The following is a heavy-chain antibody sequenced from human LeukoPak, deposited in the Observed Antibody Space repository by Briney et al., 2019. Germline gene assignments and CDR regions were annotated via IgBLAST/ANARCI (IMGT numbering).Heavy chain of an antibody. Sequence: VASVKVSCKASGGTFSSYAISWVRQAPGQGLEWMGGIIPIFGTANYAQKFQGRVTITADESTSTAYMELSSLRSEDTAVYYCARVGGGRIGNAFDIWGQGTMVTVSS. J-gene: IGHJ3*02. CDR1: GGTFSSYA. V-gene: IGHV1-69*13. D-gene: IGHD1-14*01. CDR3: ARVGGGRIGNAFDI. CDR2: IIPIFGTA.